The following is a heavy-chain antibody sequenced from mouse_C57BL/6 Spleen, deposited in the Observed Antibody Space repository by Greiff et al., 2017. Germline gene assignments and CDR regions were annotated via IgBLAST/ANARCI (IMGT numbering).Heavy chain of an antibody. V-gene: IGHV7-3*01. CDR1: GFTFTDYY. D-gene: IGHD2-5*01. Sequence: EVQLQESGGGLVQPGGSLSLSCAASGFTFTDYYMSWVRQPPGKALEWLGFIRNKANGYTTEYSASVKGRFTISRDNSQSILYLQMNALRAEDSATYYCATSACYSTLFAYWGQGTLVTVSA. CDR2: IRNKANGYTT. J-gene: IGHJ3*01. CDR3: ATSACYSTLFAY.